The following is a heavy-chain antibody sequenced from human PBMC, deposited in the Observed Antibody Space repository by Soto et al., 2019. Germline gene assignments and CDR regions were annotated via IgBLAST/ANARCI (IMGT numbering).Heavy chain of an antibody. CDR2: ISGSGGST. Sequence: PGGPLRLSCTGSGFPFSSYAMSWVRQAPGKGLEWVSAISGSGGSTYYADSVKGRFTISRDNSKNTLYLQMNSLRAEDTAVYYCAKSQGDRRTPADYWGQGTPVTVS. CDR1: GFPFSSYA. V-gene: IGHV3-23*01. D-gene: IGHD1-26*01. CDR3: AKSQGDRRTPADY. J-gene: IGHJ4*02.